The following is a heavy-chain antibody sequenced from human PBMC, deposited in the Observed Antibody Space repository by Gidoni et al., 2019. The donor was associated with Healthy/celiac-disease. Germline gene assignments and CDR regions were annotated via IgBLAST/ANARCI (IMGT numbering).Heavy chain of an antibody. V-gene: IGHV3-66*01. CDR2: INSGGST. CDR1: GFTVSRNC. Sequence: EVQLVESGGGLVQPGGSLSLSCAASGFTVSRNCMSWVRQAPGKGLEWGTGINSGGSTYDADSVKGRFTISRDNSKNTLYLQMNSLRAEDTAVYYCARADVVTTSAFDIWGQGTMVTVSS. J-gene: IGHJ3*02. CDR3: ARADVVTTSAFDI. D-gene: IGHD4-17*01.